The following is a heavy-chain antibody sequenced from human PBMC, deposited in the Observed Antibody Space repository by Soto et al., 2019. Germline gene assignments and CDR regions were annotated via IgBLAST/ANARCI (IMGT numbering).Heavy chain of an antibody. CDR1: GYTFTSYY. CDR2: INAGNGNT. Sequence: VASVKVSCKASGYTFTSYYMHWVRQAPGQRLEWMGWINAGNGNTKYSQKFQGRVTITRDTSASTAYMELSSLRSEDTAVYYCARGLSGSSTSFQTEFFDYWGQGTLVTVSS. CDR3: ARGLSGSSTSFQTEFFDY. V-gene: IGHV1-3*01. D-gene: IGHD2-2*01. J-gene: IGHJ4*02.